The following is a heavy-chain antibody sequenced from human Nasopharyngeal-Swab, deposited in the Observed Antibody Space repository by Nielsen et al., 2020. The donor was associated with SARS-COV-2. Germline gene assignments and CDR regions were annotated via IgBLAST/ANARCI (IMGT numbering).Heavy chain of an antibody. CDR1: GFSFANYW. Sequence: GESLKISCGASGFSFANYWMTWVRQTPGRGLEWVAHIKPDGSEKYYLDSVKGRFTVSRDNAKNSVYLQMSSLRAEDTALYYCGTSAWHSFDHWGQGNLVTVS. CDR2: IKPDGSEK. CDR3: GTSAWHSFDH. J-gene: IGHJ4*02. D-gene: IGHD3-3*01. V-gene: IGHV3-7*02.